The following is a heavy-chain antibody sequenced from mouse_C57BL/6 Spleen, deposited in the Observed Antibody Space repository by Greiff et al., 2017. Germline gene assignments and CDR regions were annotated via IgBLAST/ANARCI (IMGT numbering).Heavy chain of an antibody. Sequence: DVQLVESGGGLVKPGGSLKLSCAASGFTFSDYGMHWVRQAPEKGLEWVAYISSGSSTIYYADTVKGRFTISRDNAKNTLFLQMTSLRSEDTAMYYCAGDITHYFDYWGQGTTLTVSS. CDR3: AGDITHYFDY. V-gene: IGHV5-17*01. J-gene: IGHJ2*01. D-gene: IGHD1-3*01. CDR1: GFTFSDYG. CDR2: ISSGSSTI.